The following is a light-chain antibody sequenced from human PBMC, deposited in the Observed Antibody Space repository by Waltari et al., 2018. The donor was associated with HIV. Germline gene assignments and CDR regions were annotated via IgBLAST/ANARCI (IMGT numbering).Light chain of an antibody. J-gene: IGLJ2*01. CDR2: EVS. CDR3: CAYAGSTTYVI. CDR1: SSDVGGYNL. V-gene: IGLV2-23*02. Sequence: QSALTQPASVSGSPGQSITISCTGTSSDVGGYNLVSWYQQHPAKAPKLMIYEVSKRPSGVSNRFAGSKSGNTASLTISVLQAEDEADYYCCAYAGSTTYVIFGGGTKLTVL.